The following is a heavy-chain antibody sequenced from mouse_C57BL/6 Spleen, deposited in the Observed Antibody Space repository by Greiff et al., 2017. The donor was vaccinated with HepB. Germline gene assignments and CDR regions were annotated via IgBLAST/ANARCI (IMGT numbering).Heavy chain of an antibody. Sequence: EVQRVESGEGLVKPGGSLKLSCAASGFTFSSYAMSWVRQTPEKRLEWVAYISSGGDYIYYADTVKGRFTISRDNARNTLYLQMSSLKSEDTAMYYCTRDNYGSSLFADWGQGPLVTVSA. CDR3: TRDNYGSSLFAD. CDR1: GFTFSSYA. D-gene: IGHD1-1*01. J-gene: IGHJ3*01. CDR2: ISSGGDYI. V-gene: IGHV5-9-1*02.